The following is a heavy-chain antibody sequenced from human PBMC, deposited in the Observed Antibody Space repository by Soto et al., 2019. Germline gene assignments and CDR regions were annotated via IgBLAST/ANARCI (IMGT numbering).Heavy chain of an antibody. J-gene: IGHJ5*02. D-gene: IGHD3-22*01. CDR2: IYYSGST. V-gene: IGHV4-30-4*01. CDR1: GGSISSGDYY. Sequence: SETLSLTCTVSGGSISSGDYYWSWIRQHPGKGLEWIGYIYYSGSTYYNPSLKSRVTISVDTSKNQFSLKLNSVTAADTAVYYCALTADYYDSSGYLNWFDPWGQGTLVTVSS. CDR3: ALTADYYDSSGYLNWFDP.